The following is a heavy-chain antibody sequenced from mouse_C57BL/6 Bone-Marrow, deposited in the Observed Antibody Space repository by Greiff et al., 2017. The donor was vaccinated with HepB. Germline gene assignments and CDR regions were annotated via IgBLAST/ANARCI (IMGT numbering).Heavy chain of an antibody. V-gene: IGHV1-50*01. Sequence: QVQLQQLGAEFVKPGASVKLSCKASGYTFTSYWMQWVKQRPGQGLEWIGEIDPSDSYINYNQKFKGKATLTVDTSSSTAYMQLSSLTAEDSAVYYSARRASLLSWFAYWGQGTLVTVSA. J-gene: IGHJ3*01. D-gene: IGHD3-1*01. CDR1: GYTFTSYW. CDR2: IDPSDSYI. CDR3: ARRASLLSWFAY.